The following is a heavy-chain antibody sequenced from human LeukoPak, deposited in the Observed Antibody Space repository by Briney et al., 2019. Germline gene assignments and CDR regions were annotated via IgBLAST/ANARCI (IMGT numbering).Heavy chain of an antibody. Sequence: GGSLRLSCAASGFTFDDYGMSWVRQAPGKGLEWVSGINWNGGSTGYADSVKGRFTISRDNAKNSLYLQMNSLRAEDTALYYCARAIPPHCSSTSCYLDYWGQGTLVTVSS. CDR2: INWNGGST. J-gene: IGHJ4*02. CDR3: ARAIPPHCSSTSCYLDY. CDR1: GFTFDDYG. V-gene: IGHV3-20*04. D-gene: IGHD2-2*01.